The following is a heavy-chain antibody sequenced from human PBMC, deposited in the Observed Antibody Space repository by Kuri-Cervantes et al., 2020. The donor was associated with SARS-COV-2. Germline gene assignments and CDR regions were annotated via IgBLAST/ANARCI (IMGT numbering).Heavy chain of an antibody. V-gene: IGHV4-39*01. CDR1: GGSISSSSYY. CDR2: IYYSGST. D-gene: IGHD4-11*01. CDR3: ARLHLGYSNYAYHYCGMDV. J-gene: IGHJ6*02. Sequence: SETLSLTCTVSGGSISSSSYYWGWIRQPPGKGLEWIGSIYYSGSTYYNPSLKSRVTISVDTSKNQFSLKLTSVTAADTAVYYCARLHLGYSNYAYHYCGMDVWGHGTTVTVSS.